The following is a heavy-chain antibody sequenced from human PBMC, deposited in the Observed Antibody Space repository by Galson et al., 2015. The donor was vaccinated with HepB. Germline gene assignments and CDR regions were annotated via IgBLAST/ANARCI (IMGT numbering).Heavy chain of an antibody. CDR2: ISTSGGST. V-gene: IGHV3-23*01. CDR1: GFTFSTYA. CDR3: ARKTRSYYDFWSFQY. D-gene: IGHD3-3*01. J-gene: IGHJ1*01. Sequence: SLRLSCAASGFTFSTYAMSWVRQGPGKGLEWVSSISTSGGSTSYADSVKGRFTISRDNSKNTLYPQVNSLRAEDTAVYYCARKTRSYYDFWSFQYWGQGTLVTVSS.